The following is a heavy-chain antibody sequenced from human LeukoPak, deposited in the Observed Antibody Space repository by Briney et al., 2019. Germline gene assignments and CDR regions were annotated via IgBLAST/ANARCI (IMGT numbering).Heavy chain of an antibody. Sequence: PGGSLRLSCAASGFTFSSYGMHWVRQAPGKGLEWVAVISYDGSNKYYADSVKGRFTISRDNSKNTLYLQMNSLRAEDTAVYYCARDGRPGYSSGWYDYWGQGTLVTVSS. CDR1: GFTFSSYG. CDR3: ARDGRPGYSSGWYDY. CDR2: ISYDGSNK. V-gene: IGHV3-30*19. J-gene: IGHJ4*02. D-gene: IGHD6-19*01.